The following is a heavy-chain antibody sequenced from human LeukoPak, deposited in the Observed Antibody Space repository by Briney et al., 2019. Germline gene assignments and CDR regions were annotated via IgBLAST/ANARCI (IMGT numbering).Heavy chain of an antibody. CDR3: ARGSIAARDY. V-gene: IGHV4-30-2*01. Sequence: RPSETLFLTCTVSGGSISSGGYYWSWIRQPPGKGLEWIGYIYHSGSTYYNPSLKSRVTISVDRSKNQFSLKLSSVTAADTAVYYCARGSIAARDYWGQGTLVTVSS. D-gene: IGHD6-6*01. CDR2: IYHSGST. CDR1: GGSISSGGYY. J-gene: IGHJ4*02.